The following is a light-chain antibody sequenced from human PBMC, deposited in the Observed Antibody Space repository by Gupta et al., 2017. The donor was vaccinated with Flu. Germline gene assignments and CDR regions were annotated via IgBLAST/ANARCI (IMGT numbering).Light chain of an antibody. Sequence: ELVLTQSPATLSLSPGERATLSCRASQSVNSYLAWYQQKPGRAPRLLIYDASNRATGIPARFSGSGSGTDFTLTISSLEPEDFAVYYCQQSSNWPPITFGQGTRLEIK. CDR1: QSVNSY. V-gene: IGKV3-11*01. J-gene: IGKJ5*01. CDR3: QQSSNWPPIT. CDR2: DAS.